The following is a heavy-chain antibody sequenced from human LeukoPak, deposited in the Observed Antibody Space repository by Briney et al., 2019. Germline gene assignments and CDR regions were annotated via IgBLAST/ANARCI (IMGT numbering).Heavy chain of an antibody. CDR1: GGSVSRDNYS. CDR3: ARDGSMDV. V-gene: IGHV4-61*01. CDR2: ISYSGST. Sequence: SETLSLTCTVSGGSVSRDNYSWSWIRQPPGKGLEWIGYISYSGSTNYNPSLKSRVTISVDTSKNQFSLKLRSVTAADTAVYYCARDGSMDVWCQGTTVTVSS. J-gene: IGHJ6*02.